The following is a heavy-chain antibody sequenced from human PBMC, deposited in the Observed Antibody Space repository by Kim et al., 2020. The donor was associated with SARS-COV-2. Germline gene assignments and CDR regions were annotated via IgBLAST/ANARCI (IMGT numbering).Heavy chain of an antibody. V-gene: IGHV1-18*01. J-gene: IGHJ4*02. CDR1: GYTFTSYG. D-gene: IGHD2-2*01. Sequence: ASVKVSCKASGYTFTSYGIIWVRQAPGQGLEWMGLISAYNGNTNYAQKLQGRVTMTTDTSTSTAYMELRSLRSDDTAVYYCASPYFNCSSTSCLVYWGQGTLVTVSS. CDR3: ASPYFNCSSTSCLVY. CDR2: ISAYNGNT.